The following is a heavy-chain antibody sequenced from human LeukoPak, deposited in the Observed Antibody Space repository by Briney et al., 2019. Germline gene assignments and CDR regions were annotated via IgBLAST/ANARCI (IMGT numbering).Heavy chain of an antibody. D-gene: IGHD5-24*01. V-gene: IGHV3-53*01. CDR3: ARHSYGAVDRGLQDLPYYFDY. J-gene: IGHJ4*02. Sequence: GGSLRLSCAASGFTVSSNYMSWVRQAPGKGLGWVSDIYSGGSTYYADSVKGRFTISRDNSKNTLYLQMNSLRAEDTAVYYCARHSYGAVDRGLQDLPYYFDYWGQGTLVTVSS. CDR1: GFTVSSNY. CDR2: IYSGGST.